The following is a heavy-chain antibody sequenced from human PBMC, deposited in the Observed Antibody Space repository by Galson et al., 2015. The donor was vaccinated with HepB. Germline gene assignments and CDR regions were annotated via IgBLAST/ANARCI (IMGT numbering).Heavy chain of an antibody. CDR1: GGSISSGGYY. CDR2: IYYSGST. D-gene: IGHD3-10*01. CDR3: ARTLWFGEAPLDY. V-gene: IGHV4-31*03. Sequence: TLSLTCTVSGGSISSGGYYWSWIRQHPGKGLEWIGYIYYSGSTYYNPSLKSRVTISVDTSKNQFSLKLSSVTAADTAVYYCARTLWFGEAPLDYWGQGTLVTVSS. J-gene: IGHJ4*02.